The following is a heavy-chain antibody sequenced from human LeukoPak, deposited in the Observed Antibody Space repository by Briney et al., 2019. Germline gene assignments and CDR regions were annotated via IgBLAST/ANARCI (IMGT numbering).Heavy chain of an antibody. CDR2: TYYRSKWYN. J-gene: IGHJ4*01. CDR3: ARDLGYRGGAVAGTIDY. Sequence: SQTLSLTCAISGDSVSSNSAAWNWIRQSPSRGLEWLGRTYYRSKWYNDYAVSVKSRITINPDTSKNQFSLQLNSVTPEDTAVYYCARDLGYRGGAVAGTIDYWGQEPWSPSPQ. CDR1: GDSVSSNSAA. D-gene: IGHD6-19*01. V-gene: IGHV6-1*01.